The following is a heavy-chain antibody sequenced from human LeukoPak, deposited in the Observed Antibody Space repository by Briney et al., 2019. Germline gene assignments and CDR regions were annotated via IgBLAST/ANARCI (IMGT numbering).Heavy chain of an antibody. D-gene: IGHD3-3*01. CDR2: IIPIFGTA. V-gene: IGHV1-69*13. J-gene: IGHJ5*02. CDR3: ARVTLYDFWSGYYNWFDP. CDR1: GGTFSSYA. Sequence: SVKVSCKASGGTFSSYAISWVRQAPGQGLEWMGGIIPIFGTANYAQKFQGRVTITADESTSTAYMELSSLRSEDTAVYYCARVTLYDFWSGYYNWFDPWGQGTLVTVSS.